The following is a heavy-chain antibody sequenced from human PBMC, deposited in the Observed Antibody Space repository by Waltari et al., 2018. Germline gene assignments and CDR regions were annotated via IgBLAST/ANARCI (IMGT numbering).Heavy chain of an antibody. J-gene: IGHJ6*02. V-gene: IGHV1-2*06. CDR1: GYTFTGYY. CDR3: AHSFYPVTDPSYYYGLDV. D-gene: IGHD4-17*01. Sequence: QVQLVQSGAEVKKPGASVKVSCKASGYTFTGYYMHWVRQAPGQGLEWMGRINPNSGGTNYAQKLKGRVTMTRDTSISTAYMELSALTSDDTALYFCAHSFYPVTDPSYYYGLDVWGQGTTVTVSS. CDR2: INPNSGGT.